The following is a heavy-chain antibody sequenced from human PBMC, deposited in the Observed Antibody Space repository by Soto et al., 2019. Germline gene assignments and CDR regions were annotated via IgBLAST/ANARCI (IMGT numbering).Heavy chain of an antibody. J-gene: IGHJ3*02. Sequence: EVQLVESGGGLVQPGGSLRLSCVASGFTFSDSWMHWVRQAPGKGLMWVSRISFDGTATTSADSVRGRFFISRDNAKNTLFRQMNHLRAYDTARYYCVRDRRLRGHPFDIWGQGTLVTVSS. D-gene: IGHD2-21*02. CDR2: ISFDGTAT. CDR3: VRDRRLRGHPFDI. V-gene: IGHV3-74*03. CDR1: GFTFSDSW.